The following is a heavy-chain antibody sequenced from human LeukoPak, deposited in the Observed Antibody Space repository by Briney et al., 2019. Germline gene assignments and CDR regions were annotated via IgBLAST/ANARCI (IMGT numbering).Heavy chain of an antibody. CDR2: IIPIFGTA. CDR3: ARAPPMAAAGTYFDY. J-gene: IGHJ4*02. Sequence: GASEKVSCKASGGTFSSYAISWVRQAPGQGLEWMGGIIPIFGTANYAQKFQGRVTITADESTSTAYMELSSLRSEDTAVYYCARAPPMAAAGTYFDYWGQGTLVTVSS. V-gene: IGHV1-69*13. CDR1: GGTFSSYA. D-gene: IGHD6-13*01.